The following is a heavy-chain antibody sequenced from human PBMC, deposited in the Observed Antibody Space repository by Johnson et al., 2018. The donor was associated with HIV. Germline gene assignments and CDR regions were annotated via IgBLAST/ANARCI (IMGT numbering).Heavy chain of an antibody. CDR2: ISSSGAGI. V-gene: IGHV3-11*04. J-gene: IGHJ3*02. CDR1: GFKFSDFY. Sequence: VQLVESGGGLVKPGWSLRLSCAVSGFKFSDFYMTWIRQVPGKGLECVAYISSSGAGIYYADSVKGRFTISRDNSKNTLYLQMNSLRAEDTAVYYCAKDRILSGYGPGAFDIWGQGTMVTVSS. CDR3: AKDRILSGYGPGAFDI. D-gene: IGHD5-12*01.